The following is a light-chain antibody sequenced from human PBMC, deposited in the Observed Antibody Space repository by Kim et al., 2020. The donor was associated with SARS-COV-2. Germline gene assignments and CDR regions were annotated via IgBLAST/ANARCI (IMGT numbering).Light chain of an antibody. CDR1: SGPVTISHY. J-gene: IGLJ3*02. CDR3: WLTYGDARPWV. Sequence: QAVVTQEPSLTVSPGGTVTFTCDCDSGPVTISHYPYWIQQKPGQAPRTLIYDTNKRHSWTPARFSGSLLGDKAALTLSGAQPEDEADYYCWLTYGDARPWVFGGGTKVTVL. V-gene: IGLV7-46*01. CDR2: DTN.